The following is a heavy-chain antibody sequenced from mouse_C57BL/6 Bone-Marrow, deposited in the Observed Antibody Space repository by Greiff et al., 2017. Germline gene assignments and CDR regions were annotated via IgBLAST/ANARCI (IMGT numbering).Heavy chain of an antibody. V-gene: IGHV1-85*01. CDR2: IYPRDGST. Sequence: QVQLKESGPELVKPGASVKLSCKASGYTFTSYDINWVKQRPGQGLEWIGWIYPRDGSTKYNEKFKGKATLTVDTSSSTAYMELHSLTSEDSAVYFCARRLPTVVATDAMDYWGQGTSVTVSS. J-gene: IGHJ4*01. CDR1: GYTFTSYD. CDR3: ARRLPTVVATDAMDY. D-gene: IGHD1-1*01.